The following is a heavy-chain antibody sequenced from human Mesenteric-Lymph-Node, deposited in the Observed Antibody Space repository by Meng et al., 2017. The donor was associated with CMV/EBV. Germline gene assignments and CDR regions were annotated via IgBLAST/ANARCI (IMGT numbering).Heavy chain of an antibody. CDR2: VYFTGST. CDR1: GVSVTSTDYQ. D-gene: IGHD3-3*01. J-gene: IGHJ4*02. Sequence: GVSVTSTDYQWAWIRQSPGKGLEWIGSVYFTGSTYYISSLRGRLTISVDTSKNQFSLKLNSVTAADTAVYYCARVRFLEWTLSAFDYWGQGMLVTVSS. CDR3: ARVRFLEWTLSAFDY. V-gene: IGHV4-39*07.